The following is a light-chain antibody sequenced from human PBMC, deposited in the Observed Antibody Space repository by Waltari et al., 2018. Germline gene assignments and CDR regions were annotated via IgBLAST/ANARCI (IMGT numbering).Light chain of an antibody. J-gene: IGLJ3*02. Sequence: SYDLTQSPSVSVSPGQTARIPCPGDKLEDQYSNWYQQKAGQSPVLVIYQDTKRPLGIPGRFSGSSSGNTATLTISGTQSLDEADYFCQVWDTTTAVFGGGTKVTVL. CDR1: KLEDQY. V-gene: IGLV3-1*01. CDR2: QDT. CDR3: QVWDTTTAV.